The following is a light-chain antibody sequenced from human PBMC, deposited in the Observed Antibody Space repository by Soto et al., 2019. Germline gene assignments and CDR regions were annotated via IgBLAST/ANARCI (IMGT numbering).Light chain of an antibody. Sequence: EIVLTQSPGTLYLSPGEIATLSCRASQSVSSSYLDWYQQKPGQAPRLLIYGASSRATGIPDRFSGSGSGTDFTLTISRLEPEDFAVYYCQQYGSSPRTFGQGTKVEIK. CDR3: QQYGSSPRT. V-gene: IGKV3-20*01. CDR2: GAS. J-gene: IGKJ1*01. CDR1: QSVSSSY.